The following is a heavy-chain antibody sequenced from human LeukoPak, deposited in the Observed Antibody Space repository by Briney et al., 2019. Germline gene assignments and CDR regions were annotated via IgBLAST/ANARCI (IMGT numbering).Heavy chain of an antibody. CDR2: IYPGDSDT. J-gene: IGHJ4*02. V-gene: IGHV5-51*01. D-gene: IGHD2-15*01. CDR3: ARRSYCNSGSCYSDY. Sequence: GESLKISCKDSGYSFTTYWIGWVRQMPGKGLEWMGIIYPGDSDTKYSPSFQGQVTISADKSISTAYLQWSSLKASDTAMYYCARRSYCNSGSCYSDYWGQGTLVTVSS. CDR1: GYSFTTYW.